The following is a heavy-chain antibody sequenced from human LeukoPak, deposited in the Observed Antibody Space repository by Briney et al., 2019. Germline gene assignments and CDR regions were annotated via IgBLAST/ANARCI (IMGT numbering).Heavy chain of an antibody. CDR1: GFTVNSNY. CDR2: IYSGGST. D-gene: IGHD6-19*01. Sequence: GGSLRLSCAASGFTVNSNYMNWVRQAPGKGLEWVSLIYSGGSTYYAESVKGRFTISRHNSKNTLYLQMNSLRAEDTAVYYCARRDQNFVHGNGWLDPGYFDYWGQGTLVTVSS. CDR3: ARRDQNFVHGNGWLDPGYFDY. J-gene: IGHJ4*02. V-gene: IGHV3-53*04.